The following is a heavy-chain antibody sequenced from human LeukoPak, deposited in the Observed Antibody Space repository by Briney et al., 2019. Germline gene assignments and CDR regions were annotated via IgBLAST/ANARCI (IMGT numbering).Heavy chain of an antibody. J-gene: IGHJ4*02. V-gene: IGHV4-38-2*02. Sequence: ETLSLTCTVSGYSISSGYYWGWIRQPPGKGLEWIGSIYHSGSTYYNPSLKSRVTISVDTSKNQFSLKLSSVTAADTAVYYCARGSFWSGSYYFDYWGQGTLVTVSS. CDR2: IYHSGST. CDR1: GYSISSGYY. CDR3: ARGSFWSGSYYFDY. D-gene: IGHD3-3*01.